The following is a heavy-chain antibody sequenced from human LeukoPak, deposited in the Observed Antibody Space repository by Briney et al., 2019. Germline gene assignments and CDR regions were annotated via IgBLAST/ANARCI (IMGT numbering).Heavy chain of an antibody. D-gene: IGHD2-2*01. CDR1: GFTFSSYW. Sequence: PGGSLRLSCAASGFTFSSYWMSWVRQAPGKGLEWVANIKQDGSEKYYVDSVKGRFTISRDNAKNSLYLQMNSLRAEDTAVYYCARDRGGYCSSTSCYALDYWGQGTLVTVSS. CDR2: IKQDGSEK. J-gene: IGHJ4*02. CDR3: ARDRGGYCSSTSCYALDY. V-gene: IGHV3-7*01.